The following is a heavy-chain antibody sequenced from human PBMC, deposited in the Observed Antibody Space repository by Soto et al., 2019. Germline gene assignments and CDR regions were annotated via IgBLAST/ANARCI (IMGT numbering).Heavy chain of an antibody. CDR2: INAGNGNT. V-gene: IGHV1-3*01. J-gene: IGHJ5*02. CDR3: ARGASPLIDA. Sequence: ASVKVSCKASGYSFTSYAMHWVRQAPGPRLGWMGWINAGNGNTKYSQKFQGRVTITRDTSASTAYMEVSSLRSEDTAVYYCARGASPLIDAWGQGPLVTFS. D-gene: IGHD1-26*01. CDR1: GYSFTSYA.